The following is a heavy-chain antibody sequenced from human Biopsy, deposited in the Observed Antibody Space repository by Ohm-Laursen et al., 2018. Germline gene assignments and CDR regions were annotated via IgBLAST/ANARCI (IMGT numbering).Heavy chain of an antibody. D-gene: IGHD3-22*01. Sequence: SLRLSCAASGFTFSSHAMSWVRQAPGKGLECVSVINGSGGSTYYADPVKGRFTISRDNSKNTLYLQMNSLRAEDTAIYYCARDRGYYSDRTVPGYFDLWGRGTLVTVSS. J-gene: IGHJ2*01. CDR1: GFTFSSHA. V-gene: IGHV3-23*01. CDR3: ARDRGYYSDRTVPGYFDL. CDR2: INGSGGST.